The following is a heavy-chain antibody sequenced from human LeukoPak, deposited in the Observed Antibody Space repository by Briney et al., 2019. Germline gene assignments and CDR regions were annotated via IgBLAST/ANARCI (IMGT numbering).Heavy chain of an antibody. CDR1: GGSISSGGYY. V-gene: IGHV4-30-2*01. CDR2: IYHSGST. J-gene: IGHJ4*02. CDR3: ARALFLRRYQLLQGGYYFDY. Sequence: SETLSLTCTVSGGSISSGGYYWSWIRQPPGKGLEWIGYIYHSGSTYYNPSLKSRVTISVDRSKNQFSLKLSSVTAADTAVYYCARALFLRRYQLLQGGYYFDYWGQGTLVTVSS. D-gene: IGHD2-2*01.